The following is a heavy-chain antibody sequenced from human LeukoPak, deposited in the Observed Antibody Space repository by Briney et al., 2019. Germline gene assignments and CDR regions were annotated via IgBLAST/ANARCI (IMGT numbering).Heavy chain of an antibody. CDR1: GYTLTELS. D-gene: IGHD3-10*01. J-gene: IGHJ4*02. CDR2: FDPEDGET. Sequence: ASVKVSCKVSGYTLTELSMHWVRQAPGKGREGMGGFDPEDGETIYAQKFQGRVTMTEHTSTDTAYMELSSLRSEDTAVYYCATPSYGSGRPVGEFDYWGQGTLVTVSS. CDR3: ATPSYGSGRPVGEFDY. V-gene: IGHV1-24*01.